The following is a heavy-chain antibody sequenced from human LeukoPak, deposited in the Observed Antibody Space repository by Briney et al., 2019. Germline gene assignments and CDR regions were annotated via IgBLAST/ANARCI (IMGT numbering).Heavy chain of an antibody. J-gene: IGHJ4*02. CDR2: IKQAGTDK. CDR1: GFTFSTYW. Sequence: GGSLRLSCAGSGFTFSTYWMSWVRQAPGKGLDWVANIKQAGTDKYYVDSVKGRFTISRDNAKNLLYLKMNSLRAEDTAVYYCAREKLDTRGYVDYWGQGPLVTVSS. V-gene: IGHV3-7*01. CDR3: AREKLDTRGYVDY. D-gene: IGHD3-22*01.